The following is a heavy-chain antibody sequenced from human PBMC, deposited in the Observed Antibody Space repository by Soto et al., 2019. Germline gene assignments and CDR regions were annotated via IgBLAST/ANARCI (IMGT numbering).Heavy chain of an antibody. D-gene: IGHD3-9*01. Sequence: SQTLSLTCAISGDSVSSNSAGWNWIRQTPSRGLEWLGRTYYRSKWYDNYAVSVKSRITINPDTSKNQFSLQLNSVTPEDTAVYYCARGSWDDVTGHYYMDVSGKATTVTVSS. J-gene: IGHJ6*03. V-gene: IGHV6-1*01. CDR2: TYYRSKWYD. CDR1: GDSVSSNSAG. CDR3: ARGSWDDVTGHYYMDV.